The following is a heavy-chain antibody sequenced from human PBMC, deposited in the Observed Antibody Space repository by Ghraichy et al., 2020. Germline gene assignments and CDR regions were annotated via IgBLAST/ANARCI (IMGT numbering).Heavy chain of an antibody. D-gene: IGHD3-3*01. J-gene: IGHJ4*02. CDR2: ISSSSSYI. V-gene: IGHV3-21*01. CDR3: ARGGQGYYDFWSGSDY. CDR1: GFTFSSYS. Sequence: GGSLRLSCAASGFTFSSYSMNWVRQAPGKGLEWVSSISSSSSYIYYADSVKGRFTISRDNAKNSLYLQMNSLRAEDTAVYYCARGGQGYYDFWSGSDYWGQGTLVTVSS.